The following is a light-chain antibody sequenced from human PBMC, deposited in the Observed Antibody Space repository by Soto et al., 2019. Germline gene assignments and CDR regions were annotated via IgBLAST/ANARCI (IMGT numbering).Light chain of an antibody. J-gene: IGKJ3*01. CDR1: QSVGSN. CDR2: GAS. CDR3: QQYGSSPFT. Sequence: EILMTQSPDTLSVSPGERATLSCRASQSVGSNLAWYQQKPGQAPRLLIYGASSRATGIPDRFSGSGSGTDFTLTISRLEPEDFAVYYCQQYGSSPFTFGPGTKVDIK. V-gene: IGKV3-20*01.